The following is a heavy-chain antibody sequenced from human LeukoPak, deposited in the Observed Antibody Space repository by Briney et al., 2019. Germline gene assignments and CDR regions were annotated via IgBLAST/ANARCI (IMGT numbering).Heavy chain of an antibody. V-gene: IGHV4-59*08. D-gene: IGHD6-13*01. J-gene: IGHJ4*02. CDR3: ARLGGSSWFDY. CDR2: IHYSGGIT. Sequence: SETLSLTCTVSGGSISSYYWSWIRQPPGKGLEWIGYIHYSGGITYYNPSLKSRVTISVDTSKNQFSLKLSSVTAADTAVYYCARLGGSSWFDYWGQGTLVTVSS. CDR1: GGSISSYY.